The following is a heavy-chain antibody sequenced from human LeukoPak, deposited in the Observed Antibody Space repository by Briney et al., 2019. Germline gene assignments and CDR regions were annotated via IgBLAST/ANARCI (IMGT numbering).Heavy chain of an antibody. CDR2: IGTAGET. CDR3: ARGPVAGASDV. J-gene: IGHJ4*02. V-gene: IGHV3-13*01. D-gene: IGHD6-19*01. Sequence: GGSLRLSCAASGFTFRTYDMHWVRQVPGKGLEWVSAIGTAGETYYRGSVRGRFTISRDNGKTSLYLQMNSLRVEDTAVYHCARGPVAGASDVWGQGTLVTVSS. CDR1: GFTFRTYD.